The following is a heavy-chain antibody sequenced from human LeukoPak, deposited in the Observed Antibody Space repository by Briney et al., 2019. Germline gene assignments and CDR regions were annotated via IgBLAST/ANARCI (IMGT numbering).Heavy chain of an antibody. J-gene: IGHJ4*02. CDR2: IIPLLGIT. Sequence: ASVKVSCKASGGTFSSYAMNWVRQAPGQGLEWVGRIIPLLGITNHAQKLQGRVTVTADTSTNTAYMELSSLISDDTAVYYCARRNRVYDSSGYYYYFDYWGQGTLVTVSS. D-gene: IGHD3-22*01. CDR3: ARRNRVYDSSGYYYYFDY. V-gene: IGHV1-69*04. CDR1: GGTFSSYA.